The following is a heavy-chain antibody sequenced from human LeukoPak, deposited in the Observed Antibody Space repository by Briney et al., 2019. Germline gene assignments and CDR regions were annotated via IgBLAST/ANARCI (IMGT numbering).Heavy chain of an antibody. CDR3: ASNPNYYDILTGSTPKYYFDY. CDR2: IIPIFGTA. V-gene: IGHV1-69*13. CDR1: GGTFSSYA. D-gene: IGHD3-9*01. J-gene: IGHJ4*02. Sequence: SVKVSCKASGGTFSSYAISWVRQAPGQGLEWMGGIIPIFGTADYAQKFHGRVTITADESTSTAYMELSSLRSEDTAVYYCASNPNYYDILTGSTPKYYFDYWGQGTLVTVSS.